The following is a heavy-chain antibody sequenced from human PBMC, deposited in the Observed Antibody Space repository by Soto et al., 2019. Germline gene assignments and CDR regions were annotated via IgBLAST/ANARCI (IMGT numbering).Heavy chain of an antibody. Sequence: SETLSLTCTVSGGSISSYYWSWIRQPPGKGLEWIGYIYYSGSTNYNPSLKSRVSMSVDISKNQFFLKLNSVTAADTAVYYCTKNSAYALDYWGQGILVTVSS. CDR3: TKNSAYALDY. D-gene: IGHD5-12*01. J-gene: IGHJ4*02. CDR1: GGSISSYY. CDR2: IYYSGST. V-gene: IGHV4-59*12.